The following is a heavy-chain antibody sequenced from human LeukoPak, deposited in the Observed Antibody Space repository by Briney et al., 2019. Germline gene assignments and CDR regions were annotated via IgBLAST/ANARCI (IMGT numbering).Heavy chain of an antibody. J-gene: IGHJ6*03. CDR1: GYSISSGYY. D-gene: IGHD2/OR15-2a*01. V-gene: IGHV4-38-2*02. Sequence: PSETLSLTCTVSGYSISSGYYWGWIRQPPGKGLEWIGSIYHSGSTYYNPSLKSRVTISVDTSKNQFSLKLSSVTAADTAVYYCAGIIRANYYYYYMDVWGKGTTVTVSS. CDR2: IYHSGST. CDR3: AGIIRANYYYYYMDV.